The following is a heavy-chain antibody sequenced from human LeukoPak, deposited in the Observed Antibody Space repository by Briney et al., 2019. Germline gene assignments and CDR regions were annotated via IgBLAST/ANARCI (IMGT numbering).Heavy chain of an antibody. V-gene: IGHV4-61*02. CDR2: IYTSGST. CDR3: ARDAPCRVGSSTSCYFDY. J-gene: IGHJ4*02. Sequence: SETLSLTCTVSGGSISSGSYYWSWIRQPAGKGLEWIGRIYTSGSTNYNPSLKSRVTISVDTSKNQFSLKLSSVTAADTAVYYCARDAPCRVGSSTSCYFDYWAQGTLVTVSS. D-gene: IGHD2-2*01. CDR1: GGSISSGSYY.